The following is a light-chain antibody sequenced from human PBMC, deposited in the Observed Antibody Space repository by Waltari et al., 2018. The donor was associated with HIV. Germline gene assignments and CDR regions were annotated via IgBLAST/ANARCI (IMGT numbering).Light chain of an antibody. J-gene: IGKJ1*01. CDR1: QTILNNSNKKHS. CDR3: QQYSSRRGWT. V-gene: IGKV4-1*01. Sequence: DIVMTQSPESLAVSLGERATINCKSSQTILNNSNKKHSLAWYQQKAGQPPKLLIYWASTRESGVPDRFSASGSGTDFTLTISSLQAEDVAVYYCQQYSSRRGWTFGQGTKVEIK. CDR2: WAS.